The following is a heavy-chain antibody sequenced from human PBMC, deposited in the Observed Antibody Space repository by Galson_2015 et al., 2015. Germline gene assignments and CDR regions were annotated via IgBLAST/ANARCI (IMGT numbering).Heavy chain of an antibody. CDR2: IWYDGGNK. D-gene: IGHD3-9*01. J-gene: IGHJ3*02. CDR3: ARLWSYYDIFTGHPDTFDI. V-gene: IGHV3-33*01. Sequence: SLRLSCAASGFSFDNYGMHWVRQAPGKGLEWVAYIWYDGGNKYHADSVTGRFTISRDNSKNMLFLQMNSLRAEDTAVYYCARLWSYYDIFTGHPDTFDIWGQGTMVTVSS. CDR1: GFSFDNYG.